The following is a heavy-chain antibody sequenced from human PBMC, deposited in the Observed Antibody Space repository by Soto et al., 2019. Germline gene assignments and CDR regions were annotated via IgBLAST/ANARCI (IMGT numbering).Heavy chain of an antibody. J-gene: IGHJ4*02. CDR3: ARSRIAAAGTFDY. CDR1: GYTFTSYD. CDR2: MNPNSGNT. V-gene: IGHV1-8*01. D-gene: IGHD6-13*01. Sequence: QVQLVQSGAEVKKPGASVKVSCKASGYTFTSYDINWVRQATGQGLEWMGWMNPNSGNTGYAQKFQGRVTMTRNTYMSTAYMELSSMSSEDTAVYYCARSRIAAAGTFDYWGQGTLVTFSS.